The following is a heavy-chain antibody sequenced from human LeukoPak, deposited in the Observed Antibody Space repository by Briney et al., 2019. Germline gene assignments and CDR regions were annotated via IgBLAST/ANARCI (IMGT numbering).Heavy chain of an antibody. J-gene: IGHJ6*03. CDR3: ARGVLYGDYEANYYYYYMDV. Sequence: SETLSLTCTVSGCSISSFYWSWIRQPPGKGLEWIGYIYYSGSTNYNPSLKSRVTISVDTSKNQFSLKLSSVTAADTAVYYCARGVLYGDYEANYYYYYMDVWGKGTTVTVSS. CDR1: GCSISSFY. CDR2: IYYSGST. D-gene: IGHD4-17*01. V-gene: IGHV4-59*08.